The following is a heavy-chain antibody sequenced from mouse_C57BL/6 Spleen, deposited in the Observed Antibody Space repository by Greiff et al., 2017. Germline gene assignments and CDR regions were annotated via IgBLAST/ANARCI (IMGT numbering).Heavy chain of an antibody. CDR1: GYTFTDYE. J-gene: IGHJ3*01. D-gene: IGHD1-1*01. CDR2: IDPETGGT. Sequence: QVQLQQSGAELVRPGASVTLSCKASGYTFTDYEMHWVKQTPVHGLEWIGAIDPETGGTAYNQKFKGKAILTADKSSSTAYMGLRSLTSEDSAVYYCTSPPSTTVEETGFAYWGQGTLVTVSA. CDR3: TSPPSTTVEETGFAY. V-gene: IGHV1-15*01.